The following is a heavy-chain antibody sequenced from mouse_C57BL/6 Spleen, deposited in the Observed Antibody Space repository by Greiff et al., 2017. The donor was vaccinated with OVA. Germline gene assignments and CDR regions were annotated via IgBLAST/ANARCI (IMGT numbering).Heavy chain of an antibody. CDR1: GYTFTSYD. V-gene: IGHV1-85*01. D-gene: IGHD2-1*01. Sequence: QVQLKESGPELVKPGASVKLSCKASGYTFTSYDINWVKQRPGQGLEWIGWIYPRDGSTKYNEKFKGKATLTVDTSSSTAYMELHSLTSEDSAVYFCARCNYGNYGDYAMDYWGQGTSVTVSS. CDR2: IYPRDGST. CDR3: ARCNYGNYGDYAMDY. J-gene: IGHJ4*01.